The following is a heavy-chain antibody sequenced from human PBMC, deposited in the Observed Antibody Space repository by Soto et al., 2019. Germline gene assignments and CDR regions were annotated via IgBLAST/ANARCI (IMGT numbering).Heavy chain of an antibody. Sequence: GSGPTLVNPTQTLTLTCSVSDFSLTTRLMTLGWIRQPPGKAPEWLARSDQYSPSLQSRLTFIEEISKNQGVLTLTNMDPVDTATYYCTLRQDTSRGTIYWGHGILVTVSS. CDR1: DFSLTTRLMT. J-gene: IGHJ4*01. CDR3: TLRQDTSRGTIY. V-gene: IGHV2-5*01. CDR2: SD. D-gene: IGHD3-3*01.